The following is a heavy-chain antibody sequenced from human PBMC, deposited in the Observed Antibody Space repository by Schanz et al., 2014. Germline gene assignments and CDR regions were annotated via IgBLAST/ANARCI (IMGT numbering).Heavy chain of an antibody. D-gene: IGHD3-10*01. CDR2: IYIGGNT. CDR1: GFSVGNKY. J-gene: IGHJ3*02. V-gene: IGHV3-53*04. Sequence: EVQLVESGGGLVQPGGSLRLSCAASGFSVGNKYMNWVRQAPGKGLEWVSFIYIGGNTYYADSVKGRFTISRDNSKNTLYLQMSSLTTEDTAVYYCAKGRFGELSAFDIWGQGTMVTGSS. CDR3: AKGRFGELSAFDI.